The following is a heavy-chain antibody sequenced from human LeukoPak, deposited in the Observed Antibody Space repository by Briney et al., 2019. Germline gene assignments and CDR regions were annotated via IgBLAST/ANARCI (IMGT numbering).Heavy chain of an antibody. D-gene: IGHD1-7*01. CDR2: IYSGDST. CDR1: GFTVSSNY. J-gene: IGHJ4*02. Sequence: PGGSLRLSCAASGFTVSSNYMSWVRQAPGKGLEWVSVIYSGDSTYHADSVKGRFTISRDNSKNTLFLQMNTLSAEATAVYYCARLVGITYFYYLGQGTLVTVSS. V-gene: IGHV3-53*01. CDR3: ARLVGITYFYY.